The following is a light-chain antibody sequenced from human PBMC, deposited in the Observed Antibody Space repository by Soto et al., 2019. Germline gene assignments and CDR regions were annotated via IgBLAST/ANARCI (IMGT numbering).Light chain of an antibody. J-gene: IGLJ3*02. CDR2: EVT. Sequence: QSALTQPPSASGSPGQSVTISCTGTSSDVGAYHYVSWYQQHAGKAPKLVIYEVTKRPSGVPDRFSGSKSANTASLTVSGLEDEDEADYYCSSFASSNTWVFGGGTKLTVL. V-gene: IGLV2-8*01. CDR1: SSDVGAYHY. CDR3: SSFASSNTWV.